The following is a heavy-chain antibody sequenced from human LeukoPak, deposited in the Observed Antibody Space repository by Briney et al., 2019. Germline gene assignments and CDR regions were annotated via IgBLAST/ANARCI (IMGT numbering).Heavy chain of an antibody. V-gene: IGHV3-48*03. CDR3: ATDAPGTVTNDY. J-gene: IGHJ4*02. CDR2: INSNSRTI. D-gene: IGHD4-17*01. Sequence: GGSLRLSCAASGFTFSSYEMNWVRQAPGKGLEWVSYINSNSRTIYYADSVRGRFSISRDNAKNSVFLQMNSLRVEDTAVYYCATDAPGTVTNDYWGQGTLVTVSS. CDR1: GFTFSSYE.